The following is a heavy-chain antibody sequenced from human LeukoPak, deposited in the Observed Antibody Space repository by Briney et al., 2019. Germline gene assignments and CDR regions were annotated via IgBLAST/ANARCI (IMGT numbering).Heavy chain of an antibody. Sequence: QSGGSLRLSCAASGFTFSSHGMNWVRQAPGKGLEWVSGISWNSGSIGYADSVKGRFTISRDNAKNSLYLQMNSLRAEDMALYYCAKDSAPGGSGIGYFDYWGQGTLVTVSS. CDR1: GFTFSSHG. D-gene: IGHD3-10*01. CDR2: ISWNSGSI. V-gene: IGHV3-9*03. CDR3: AKDSAPGGSGIGYFDY. J-gene: IGHJ4*02.